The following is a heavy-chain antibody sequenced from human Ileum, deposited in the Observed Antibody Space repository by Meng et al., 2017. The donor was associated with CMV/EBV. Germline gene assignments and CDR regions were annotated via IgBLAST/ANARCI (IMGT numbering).Heavy chain of an antibody. CDR2: ISAYNGDI. Sequence: QGYLVQYGAEGKNIGASVKVSCKASGYTFSSYSFSWVRQAPGQGLEWMGWISAYNGDIKYAQKFRDRVTMTTDTSTSTAYMDLRGLRSDDTAVYYCARDHTSSSQLLDYWGQGTLVTVSS. CDR3: ARDHTSSSQLLDY. D-gene: IGHD6-6*01. CDR1: GYTFSSYS. V-gene: IGHV1-18*04. J-gene: IGHJ4*02.